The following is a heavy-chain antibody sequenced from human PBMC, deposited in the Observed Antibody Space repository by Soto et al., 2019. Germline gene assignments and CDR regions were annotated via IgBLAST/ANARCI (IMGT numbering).Heavy chain of an antibody. J-gene: IGHJ4*02. D-gene: IGHD5-18*01. Sequence: QVQLQESGPGLVKPSQTLSLTCTVSGGSISSGGYYWSWIRQHPGKGLEWIGYIYYSGSTYYNPSLTSRVTLXXDXSXXQFSLKLSSVTAADTAVYYCAREDGYSYGSGYFDYWGQGTLVTVSS. V-gene: IGHV4-31*03. CDR2: IYYSGST. CDR3: AREDGYSYGSGYFDY. CDR1: GGSISSGGYY.